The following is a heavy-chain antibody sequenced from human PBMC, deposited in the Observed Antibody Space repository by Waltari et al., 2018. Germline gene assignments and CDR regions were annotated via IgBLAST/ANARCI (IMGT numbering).Heavy chain of an antibody. CDR3: AKGRGNKLDFIDGFDI. CDR2: ISGTSDKT. J-gene: IGHJ3*02. Sequence: EVYLLESGGDLVLSGGSLRLSCAASRSIFSNFAMTWVREAPGKGLEWVSSISGTSDKTYYADSVKGRFTISRDNSKNTLYLQINSLRADDTAVYYCAKGRGNKLDFIDGFDIWGQGTMVTVSP. V-gene: IGHV3-23*01. CDR1: RSIFSNFA. D-gene: IGHD3-3*01.